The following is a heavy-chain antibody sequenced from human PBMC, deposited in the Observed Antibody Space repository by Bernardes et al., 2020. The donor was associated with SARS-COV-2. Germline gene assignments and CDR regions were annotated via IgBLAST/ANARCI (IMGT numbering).Heavy chain of an antibody. CDR1: GYNVFNYW. CDR3: ARTRSAEGFSDLAY. J-gene: IGHJ4*02. D-gene: IGHD2-15*01. Sequence: GESLKISGQGSGYNVFNYWIAWVRHKPGKGLEWMGIIYPDDSDTRYSPSFQGQVTISADKSTNTAYLQWSSLKASDTALYYCARTRSAEGFSDLAYWGQGTLVTVPS. CDR2: IYPDDSDT. V-gene: IGHV5-51*01.